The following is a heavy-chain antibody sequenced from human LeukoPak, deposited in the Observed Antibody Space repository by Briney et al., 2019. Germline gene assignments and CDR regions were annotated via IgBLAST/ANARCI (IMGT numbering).Heavy chain of an antibody. CDR1: GYTFTSYY. Sequence: ASVKVSCKASGYTFTSYYMHWVRQAPGQGLEWMGVINPTGGSTKYAQKFQGRVTMTSATSTSTVYMELTSLISEDTAMYFCARTHNYDSSGLDYWGQGTLVTVSS. CDR2: INPTGGST. D-gene: IGHD3-22*01. J-gene: IGHJ4*02. V-gene: IGHV1-46*01. CDR3: ARTHNYDSSGLDY.